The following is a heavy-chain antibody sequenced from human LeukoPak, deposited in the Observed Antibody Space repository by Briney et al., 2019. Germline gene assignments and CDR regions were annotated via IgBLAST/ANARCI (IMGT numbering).Heavy chain of an antibody. CDR3: ARGGMTGGYSEDAFDI. CDR1: GYSISSGYY. CDR2: IYHSGST. D-gene: IGHD5-12*01. J-gene: IGHJ3*02. V-gene: IGHV4-38-2*01. Sequence: KPSETLSLTCAVSGYSISSGYYWGWIRQPPGKGLEWIGNIYHSGSTYYNPSLKSRVTISVDTSKNQFSLKLSSVTAADTAVYYCARGGMTGGYSEDAFDIWGQGTMVTVSS.